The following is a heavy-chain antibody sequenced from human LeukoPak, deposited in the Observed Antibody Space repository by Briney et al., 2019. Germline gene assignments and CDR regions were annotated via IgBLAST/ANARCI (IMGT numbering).Heavy chain of an antibody. V-gene: IGHV4-59*01. CDR2: IYYSGST. J-gene: IGHJ4*02. CDR1: GGSISSYY. CDR3: ASRSSIWSGYQDTLYYFDS. D-gene: IGHD3-3*01. Sequence: PSETLSFTCTVSGGSISSYYWSWIRQPPGKRLEWIGHIYYSGSTNYNPSLKSRVTISVDTSKNQFSLKLSSVTAADTAVYYCASRSSIWSGYQDTLYYFDSWGQGTLVTVSS.